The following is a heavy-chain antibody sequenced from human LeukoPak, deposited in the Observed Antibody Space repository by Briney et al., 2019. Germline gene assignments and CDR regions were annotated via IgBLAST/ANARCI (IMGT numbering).Heavy chain of an antibody. V-gene: IGHV1-69*05. CDR1: GRTFSSYA. D-gene: IGHD2-15*01. CDR2: IIPIFGTA. Sequence: SVKVSCKASGRTFSSYAISWVRQAPGQGLEWMGRIIPIFGTANYAQKFQGRVTITTDESTSTAYMELSSLRSEDTAVYYCARSLRYCSGGSCYWLYYFDYWGQGTLVTVSS. CDR3: ARSLRYCSGGSCYWLYYFDY. J-gene: IGHJ4*02.